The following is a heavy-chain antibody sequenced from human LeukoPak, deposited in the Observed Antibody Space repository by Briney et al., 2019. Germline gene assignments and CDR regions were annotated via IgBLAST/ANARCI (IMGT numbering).Heavy chain of an antibody. V-gene: IGHV4-4*07. CDR3: ARDGDYDILTGYLHAFDI. CDR1: GGSISSYY. J-gene: IGHJ3*02. D-gene: IGHD3-9*01. CDR2: IYTSGST. Sequence: PSETLSLTCTVSGGSISSYYWSWIRQPAGEGLEWIGRIYTSGSTNYNPSLKSRVTMSVDTSKNQFFLKLSSVTAADTAVYYCARDGDYDILTGYLHAFDIWGQGTMVTVSS.